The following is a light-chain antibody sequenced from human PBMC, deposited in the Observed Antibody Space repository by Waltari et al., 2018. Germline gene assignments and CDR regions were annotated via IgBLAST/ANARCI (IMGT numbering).Light chain of an antibody. CDR2: DAS. V-gene: IGKV1-33*01. CDR1: QDIKNY. CDR3: QQYDNLPLT. Sequence: DLQMTQSPSSLSASVGDRVTITCQASQDIKNYLNWYQQKPGKAPKLLIYDASNLETGVPSRYSGSGSGTDFTFTISSLQPEDIATYFCQQYDNLPLTFGGGTKVDIK. J-gene: IGKJ4*01.